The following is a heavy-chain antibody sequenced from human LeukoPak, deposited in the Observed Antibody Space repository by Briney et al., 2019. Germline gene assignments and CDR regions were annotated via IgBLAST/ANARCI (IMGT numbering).Heavy chain of an antibody. CDR2: FDPEDGET. CDR3: ATAPAYSSGWYYFDY. J-gene: IGHJ4*02. D-gene: IGHD6-19*01. CDR1: GYTLTELS. Sequence: ASVKVSCKVSGYTLTELSMHWVRQAPGKGLEWMGGFDPEDGETIYAQKFQGRVTMTEDTSTDTAYMELSSLRSEDTAVYYCATAPAYSSGWYYFDYRGQGTLVTVSS. V-gene: IGHV1-24*01.